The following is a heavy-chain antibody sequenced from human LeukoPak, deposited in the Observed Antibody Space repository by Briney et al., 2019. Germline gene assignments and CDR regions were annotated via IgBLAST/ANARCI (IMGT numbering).Heavy chain of an antibody. CDR3: ARAHNWKYGTFDY. Sequence: PGGSLRLSCAASGFTFSSYSMNWVRQAPGKGLEWVSCISSSSSYIYYADSVKGRFTISRYNAKNSLYLQMNSLRVEDTAVYYCARAHNWKYGTFDYWGQGTLVTVSS. J-gene: IGHJ4*02. D-gene: IGHD1-7*01. CDR1: GFTFSSYS. CDR2: ISSSSSYI. V-gene: IGHV3-21*01.